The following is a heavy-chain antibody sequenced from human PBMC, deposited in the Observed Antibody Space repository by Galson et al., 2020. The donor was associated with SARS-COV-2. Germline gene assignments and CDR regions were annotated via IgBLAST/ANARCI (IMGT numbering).Heavy chain of an antibody. D-gene: IGHD4-17*01. CDR2: IYYSGST. V-gene: IGHV4-30-4*01. CDR3: AGVPYTTATDY. Sequence: ETSETLSLTCTVSGGSISSGDYYWSWIRQPPGKGLEWIGYIYYSGSTYYNPSLKSRVTISVDTSKNQFSLKLSSVTAADTAVYYCAGVPYTTATDYWGQGTLVTVSS. J-gene: IGHJ4*02. CDR1: GGSISSGDYY.